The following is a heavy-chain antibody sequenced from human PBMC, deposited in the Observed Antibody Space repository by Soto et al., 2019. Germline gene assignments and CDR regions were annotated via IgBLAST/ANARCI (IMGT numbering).Heavy chain of an antibody. J-gene: IGHJ4*02. CDR3: ARHVSSSWFFFDY. D-gene: IGHD6-13*01. V-gene: IGHV4-39*01. CDR2: IYYSGST. CDR1: GGSISSSSYY. Sequence: SETLSLTCTVSGGSISSSSYYWGWIRQPPGKGLEWIGSIYYSGSTYYNPSLKSRVTISVDTSKNQFSLQLSSVAAADTAVYYCARHVSSSWFFFDYWGQGTLVTVSS.